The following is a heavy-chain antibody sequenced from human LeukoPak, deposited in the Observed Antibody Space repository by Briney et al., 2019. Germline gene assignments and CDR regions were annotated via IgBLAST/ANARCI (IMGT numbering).Heavy chain of an antibody. J-gene: IGHJ5*02. CDR3: GKDKATVNWFDP. CDR1: GFTFSSYA. Sequence: GGSLRLSCAASGFTFSSYAMSWVRQAPGKGLEWVSAISGSGGSTYYADSVEGRFTISRDNSKNTLYLQMKSLRAEDTAVYYCGKDKATVNWFDPWGQGTLVTVSS. V-gene: IGHV3-23*01. CDR2: ISGSGGST. D-gene: IGHD4-17*01.